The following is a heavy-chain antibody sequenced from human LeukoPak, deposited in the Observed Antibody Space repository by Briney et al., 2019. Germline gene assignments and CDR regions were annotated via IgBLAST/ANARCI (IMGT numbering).Heavy chain of an antibody. CDR1: GFTFSSYW. V-gene: IGHV3-7*01. D-gene: IGHD3-3*01. Sequence: GGSLSLSCAASGFTFSSYWMSWVRQAPGKGLEWVANIKQDGSEKYYVDSVKGRFTNSRDNAKNSLYLQTNSLRAEDTAVYYCARDMEGIFGVVIGTLPSYWRGGTLVSVFS. J-gene: IGHJ4*02. CDR3: ARDMEGIFGVVIGTLPSY. CDR2: IKQDGSEK.